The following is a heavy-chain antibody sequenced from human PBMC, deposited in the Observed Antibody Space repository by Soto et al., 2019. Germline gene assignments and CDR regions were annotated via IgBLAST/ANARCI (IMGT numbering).Heavy chain of an antibody. CDR1: GYTFTSYA. D-gene: IGHD2-21*02. CDR3: ASSIVVLTALDY. V-gene: IGHV1-3*05. J-gene: IGHJ4*02. Sequence: QVQLVQSGAEEKKPGASVKVSCKASGYTFTSYAMHWVRQAPGQRLEWMGWISAGNGNTKYTQKFRGRVTITRDTAASTAYLELSSLRSEPTAVYYCASSIVVLTALDYCCQATLVTVSS. CDR2: ISAGNGNT.